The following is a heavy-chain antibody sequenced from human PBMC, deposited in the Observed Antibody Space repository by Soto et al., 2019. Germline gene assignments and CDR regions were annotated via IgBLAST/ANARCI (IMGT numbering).Heavy chain of an antibody. Sequence: SQTRRLPCTVSGASPGRSSYLLGRIRQPPGKRLEWIGSIYYSGRTYYNPSLQSRVTISVDTSNNHFSLKLSSATAADTAVYYCAAYDILTVCFPQYSFDYWGQGAPVTVSS. J-gene: IGHJ4*02. CDR2: IYYSGRT. V-gene: IGHV4-39*02. CDR1: GASPGRSSYL. CDR3: AAYDILTVCFPQYSFDY. D-gene: IGHD3-9*01.